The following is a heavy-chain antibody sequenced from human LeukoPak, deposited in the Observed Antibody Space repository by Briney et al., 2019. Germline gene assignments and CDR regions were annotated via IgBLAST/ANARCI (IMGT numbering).Heavy chain of an antibody. CDR3: ARDGGWSALGY. CDR1: GFTVSSNY. CDR2: IYSGGST. D-gene: IGHD6-19*01. Sequence: PGGSLRLSCAASGFTVSSNYMSWVRQAPGKGLEWVSVIYSGGSTYYADSVRGRFTTSRDNSKNTLYLQMNSLRAEDTAVYYCARDGGWSALGYWGQGTLVTVSS. J-gene: IGHJ4*02. V-gene: IGHV3-66*02.